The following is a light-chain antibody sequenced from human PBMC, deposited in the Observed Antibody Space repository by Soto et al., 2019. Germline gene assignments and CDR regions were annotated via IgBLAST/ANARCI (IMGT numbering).Light chain of an antibody. CDR3: QESGSSPIFT. Sequence: EIVLTQSPGTLSLSPGERATLSCRASQSVSSSSLAWYQQKSGQAPRLLIYGASRRSTSIPDRFRGSGSGPDFTLTISRLEPDDIAVYYCQESGSSPIFTFDTGTKVAI. CDR2: GAS. J-gene: IGKJ3*01. V-gene: IGKV3-20*01. CDR1: QSVSSSS.